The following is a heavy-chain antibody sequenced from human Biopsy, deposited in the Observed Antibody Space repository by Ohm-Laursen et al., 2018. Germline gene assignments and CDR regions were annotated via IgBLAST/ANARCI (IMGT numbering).Heavy chain of an antibody. CDR2: IRSKAKSYAT. CDR3: TLVGAGFDN. V-gene: IGHV3-73*01. D-gene: IGHD3-16*01. CDR1: GFTFSASA. J-gene: IGHJ4*02. Sequence: SLRLSCSASGFTFSASAVHWVRQASGKGLEWVGRIRSKAKSYATAYAASVTGRFTISRNDSKNTTYLKMNSLKTEDRAVYYGTLVGAGFDNWGQGTLVTVSS.